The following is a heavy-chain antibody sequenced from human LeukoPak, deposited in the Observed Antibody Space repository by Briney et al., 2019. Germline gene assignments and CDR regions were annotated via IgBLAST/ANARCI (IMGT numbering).Heavy chain of an antibody. CDR2: IYYSGST. D-gene: IGHD3-10*01. J-gene: IGHJ4*02. CDR1: GGSISSSSNY. V-gene: IGHV4-39*01. Sequence: SKTLSLTCTVSGGSISSSSNYWGWIRQPPGKGLEWIGSIYYSGSTHHNPSLKSRVTILVDTSKNQFSLKLSSVTAADTAVYYCARLNYYDSGSYYFDFWGQGTLVTVSS. CDR3: ARLNYYDSGSYYFDF.